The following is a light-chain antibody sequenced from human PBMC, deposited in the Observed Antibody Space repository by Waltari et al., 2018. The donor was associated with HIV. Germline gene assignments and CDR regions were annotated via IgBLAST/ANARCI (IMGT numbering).Light chain of an antibody. Sequence: EIVLTQSPGTLSLSPGERATLSCRASQSISSDLAWYQQKPGQSPRLLFYRASSRATGIPDRFSGRGSGAVFTLTISRLEPEDFSVYYCQQYGASPWTFGQGTKVEI. J-gene: IGKJ1*01. CDR3: QQYGASPWT. CDR1: QSISSD. CDR2: RAS. V-gene: IGKV3-20*01.